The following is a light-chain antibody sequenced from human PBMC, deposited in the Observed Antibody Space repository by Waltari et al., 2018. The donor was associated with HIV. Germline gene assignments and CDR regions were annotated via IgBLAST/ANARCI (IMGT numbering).Light chain of an antibody. Sequence: EIVLTQFPGTLSLSPGERAPLHCRASPGVGSNYLAWYTQKPGQAPRLLIYVASTRATGIPDRFSGSGSGTDFTLTISRLEPEDFAVYYCQQYATSPLTFGGGTKVEIK. CDR2: VAS. CDR1: PGVGSNY. J-gene: IGKJ4*01. V-gene: IGKV3-20*01. CDR3: QQYATSPLT.